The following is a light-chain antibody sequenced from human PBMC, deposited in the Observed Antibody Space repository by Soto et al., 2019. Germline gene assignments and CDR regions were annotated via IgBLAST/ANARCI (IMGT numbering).Light chain of an antibody. Sequence: DIQMTQSPSSLSASVGDRVTIICQASQNIQTNLNWYQHKTGQAPKLLIYDASYLETGVPSRFSGSGSGTDFTFTISRLQPEDVATYDYHQCDALLTFGGGTSVELK. V-gene: IGKV1-33*01. CDR2: DAS. CDR3: HQCDALLT. J-gene: IGKJ4*01. CDR1: QNIQTN.